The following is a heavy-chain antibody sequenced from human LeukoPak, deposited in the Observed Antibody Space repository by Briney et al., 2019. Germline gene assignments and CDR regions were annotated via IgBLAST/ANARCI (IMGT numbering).Heavy chain of an antibody. CDR3: ARDGLGKDAFDI. D-gene: IGHD3-10*01. V-gene: IGHV3-48*03. CDR1: GFTFSSYE. J-gene: IGHJ3*02. Sequence: PGGSLRLSCAASGFTFSSYEMNWVRQAPGKGLEWVSYISSSGSTIYYADSVKGRFTISRDNAKNSLYLQMNSLRAEDTAVYYCARDGLGKDAFDIWGQGTMVTVSS. CDR2: ISSSGSTI.